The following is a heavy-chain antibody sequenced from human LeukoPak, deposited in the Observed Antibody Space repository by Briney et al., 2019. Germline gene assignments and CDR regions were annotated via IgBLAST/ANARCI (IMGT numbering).Heavy chain of an antibody. Sequence: SETLSLTCTVSGGSISSYYWSWIRHAPGKGLEWIGYIYYSGSSNYNPSLKSRVTISVDTSKNQFSLQLSSVTAADTAVYYCARFSSHDWYFDLWGRGALVTVSS. CDR3: ARFSSHDWYFDL. J-gene: IGHJ2*01. V-gene: IGHV4-59*01. CDR1: GGSISSYY. CDR2: IYYSGSS.